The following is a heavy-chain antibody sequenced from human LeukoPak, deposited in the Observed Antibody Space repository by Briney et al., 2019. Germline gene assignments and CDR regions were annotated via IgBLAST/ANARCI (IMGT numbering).Heavy chain of an antibody. CDR2: ISSSSYI. D-gene: IGHD1-26*01. CDR3: ARGIRSGATLY. J-gene: IGHJ4*02. CDR1: GFTFSSYS. Sequence: PGGSLRLSCAASGFTFSSYSMNWVRQAPGKGLEWVSSISSSSYIYYADSVKGRFTISRDNAKNSLYLQMNSLRAEDTAVYYYARGIRSGATLYWGQGTLVTVSS. V-gene: IGHV3-21*01.